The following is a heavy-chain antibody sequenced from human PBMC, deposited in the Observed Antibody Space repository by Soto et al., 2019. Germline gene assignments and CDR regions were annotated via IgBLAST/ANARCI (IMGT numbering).Heavy chain of an antibody. CDR2: IYYSGST. J-gene: IGHJ4*02. D-gene: IGHD6-6*01. CDR3: ARDEPYSSSPDDY. V-gene: IGHV4-59*01. Sequence: SETLSLTCTVSGGSISSYYWSWIRQPPGKGLEWIGYIYYSGSTNYNPSLKSRGTMSVDTSKNQFALKLSSVTAADTAVYYCARDEPYSSSPDDYWGQGTLVTV. CDR1: GGSISSYY.